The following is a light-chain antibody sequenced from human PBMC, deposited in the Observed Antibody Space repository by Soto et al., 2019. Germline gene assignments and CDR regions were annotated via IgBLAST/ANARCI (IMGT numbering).Light chain of an antibody. J-gene: IGKJ1*01. CDR3: QHYNSYSEA. CDR1: QGIGSW. CDR2: AAS. Sequence: DIQMTQSPSSVSASVGDRVTITCRASQGIGSWLAWYQQKPGKAPKLLISAASSLQSGVPTRFSGSGSGTDFTLTIWSLQPEDFATYYCQHYNSYSEAFGQGTKVELK. V-gene: IGKV1D-16*01.